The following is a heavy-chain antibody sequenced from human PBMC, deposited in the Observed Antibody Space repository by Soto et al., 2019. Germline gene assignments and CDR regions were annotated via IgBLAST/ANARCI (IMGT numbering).Heavy chain of an antibody. D-gene: IGHD5-18*01. CDR2: IHYSGST. Sequence: PSETLSLTCIASGGSTSSADYYWSWIRQHPGKGLEWIGYIHYSGSTYYNPSLKSRLTISIDTSKNQFSLKLTSVIAADTAMYYCARVTYGYGFNWFDPWGQGTLVTVSS. CDR1: GGSTSSADYY. V-gene: IGHV4-31*03. CDR3: ARVTYGYGFNWFDP. J-gene: IGHJ5*02.